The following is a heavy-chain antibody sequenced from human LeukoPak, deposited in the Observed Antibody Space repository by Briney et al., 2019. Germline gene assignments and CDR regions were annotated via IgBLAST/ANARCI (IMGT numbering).Heavy chain of an antibody. CDR2: IWYDGSNK. V-gene: IGHV3-33*01. J-gene: IGHJ6*02. D-gene: IGHD1-26*01. Sequence: GGSLRLSCAASGFTFSSYGMHWVRQAPGKGLEWVAVIWYDGSNKYYADSVRGRFTISRDNSKNTLYLQMNSLRAEDTAVYYCARDRIVGARYYYYGMDVWGQGTTVTVSS. CDR3: ARDRIVGARYYYYGMDV. CDR1: GFTFSSYG.